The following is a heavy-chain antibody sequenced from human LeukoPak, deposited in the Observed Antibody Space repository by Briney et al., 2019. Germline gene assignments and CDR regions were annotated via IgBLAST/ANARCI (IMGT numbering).Heavy chain of an antibody. J-gene: IGHJ5*02. D-gene: IGHD2-8*01. Sequence: PSETLSLTCTVSGGSISSSSYNWGWIRQPPGKGLEWIASIYYSGSTYYNPSLKSRVTISVDTSKNQFSLKLSSVTAADTAVYYCARGLGGGYIVLMVYANNWFDPWGQGTLVTVSS. CDR3: ARGLGGGYIVLMVYANNWFDP. V-gene: IGHV4-39*07. CDR1: GGSISSSSYN. CDR2: IYYSGST.